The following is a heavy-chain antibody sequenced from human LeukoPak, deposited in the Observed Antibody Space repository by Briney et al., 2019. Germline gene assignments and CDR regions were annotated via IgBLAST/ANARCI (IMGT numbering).Heavy chain of an antibody. CDR3: ASLHSSGWYNWFDP. J-gene: IGHJ5*02. Sequence: GESLKISCRGSGYSFTRYWIGWVRQMPGKGLEWMGIICPGDSDTRYSPSFQGQVTISADKSISTAYLQWSSLKASDTAMYYCASLHSSGWYNWFDPWGQGTLVTVSS. CDR1: GYSFTRYW. D-gene: IGHD6-19*01. CDR2: ICPGDSDT. V-gene: IGHV5-51*01.